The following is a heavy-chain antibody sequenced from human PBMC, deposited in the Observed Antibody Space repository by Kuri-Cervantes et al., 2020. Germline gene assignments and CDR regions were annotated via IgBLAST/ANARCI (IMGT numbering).Heavy chain of an antibody. CDR2: IKSKTDGGTT. D-gene: IGHD3-9*01. Sequence: GESLKISCAASGFTFSNAWMSWVRQAPGKGLEWVGRIKSKTDGGTTDYAAPVKGRFTISRDDSKSTLYLQMNSLKTEDTAVYYCTTRGVLRYFDWLLTYYYGMDVWGQGTTVTVSS. J-gene: IGHJ6*02. CDR1: GFTFSNAW. V-gene: IGHV3-15*01. CDR3: TTRGVLRYFDWLLTYYYGMDV.